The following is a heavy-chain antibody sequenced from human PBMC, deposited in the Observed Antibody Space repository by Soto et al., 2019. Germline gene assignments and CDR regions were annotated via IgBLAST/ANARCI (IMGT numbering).Heavy chain of an antibody. V-gene: IGHV3-74*01. CDR2: INSDGSST. CDR1: RLTFSSYW. CDR3: GRDGLYGGSLLNYYFYGMDV. Sequence: GGSLRLPCAASRLTFSSYWMHWVRQAQGAGLVWVSRINSDGSSTSYAYSVKGRFTISRDNANNTLYLQMNSLGAAETGVYYCGRDGLYGGSLLNYYFYGMDVWGQGTTVTVSS. D-gene: IGHD4-17*01. J-gene: IGHJ6*02.